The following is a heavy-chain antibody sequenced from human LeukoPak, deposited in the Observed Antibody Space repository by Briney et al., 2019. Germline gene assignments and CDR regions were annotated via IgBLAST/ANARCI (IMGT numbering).Heavy chain of an antibody. CDR2: IYYSGST. CDR1: GGSISSYY. V-gene: IGHV4-59*01. J-gene: IGHJ4*02. D-gene: IGHD3-22*01. Sequence: SETLSLTCTVSGGSISSYYWSWIRQPPGKGLEWIGYIYYSGSTNYNPSLKSRVTISVDTSKNQFSLKLSSVTTADTAVYYCARVDLRYYELDYWGQGTLVTVSS. CDR3: ARVDLRYYELDY.